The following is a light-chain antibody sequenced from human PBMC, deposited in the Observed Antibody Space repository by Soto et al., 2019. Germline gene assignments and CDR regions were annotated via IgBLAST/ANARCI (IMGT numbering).Light chain of an antibody. CDR2: GAP. CDR3: QQSYSTLT. Sequence: DLQMTQSPSSLSASVGDRVTITCRASQSIGSYLNWYQQKPGKGTNLLIYGAPKLHRGAPSRFSGRESETDFTLTISSLQPEDFAATYYCQQSYSTLTFGGGTKVDIK. CDR1: QSIGSY. J-gene: IGKJ4*01. V-gene: IGKV1-39*01.